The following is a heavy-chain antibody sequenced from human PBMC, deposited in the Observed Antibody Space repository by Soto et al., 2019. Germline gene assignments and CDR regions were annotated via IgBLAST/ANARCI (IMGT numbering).Heavy chain of an antibody. CDR3: AREQWLDPDYY. J-gene: IGHJ4*02. CDR1: GFSVSSNY. D-gene: IGHD6-19*01. CDR2: IYSGGST. V-gene: IGHV3-53*01. Sequence: GGSLRLSCAASGFSVSSNYMSWVRQAPGKGLEWVSVIYSGGSTYYADSVKGRFTISRDNSKNTLYLQMNSLRAEDTAVYYCAREQWLDPDYYWGQGTLVTVSS.